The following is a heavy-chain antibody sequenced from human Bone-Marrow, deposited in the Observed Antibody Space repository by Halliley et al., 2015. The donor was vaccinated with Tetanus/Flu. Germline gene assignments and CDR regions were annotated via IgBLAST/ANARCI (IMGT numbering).Heavy chain of an antibody. CDR1: GDSISTSGHY. V-gene: IGHV4-39*01. CDR3: ARYSSGWYWGGSGMDV. J-gene: IGHJ6*02. Sequence: TLSLTCSVSGDSISTSGHYWGWIRQPPGKGLERIGSINYSGTTHDNPSLKSRLTISVDTSKNQLSLKLNSVTTADTAVYYCARYSSGWYWGGSGMDVWGQGTTVIVSS. CDR2: INYSGTT. D-gene: IGHD3-16*01.